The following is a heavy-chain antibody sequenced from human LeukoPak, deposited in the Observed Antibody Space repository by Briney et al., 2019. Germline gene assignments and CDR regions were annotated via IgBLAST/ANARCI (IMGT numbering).Heavy chain of an antibody. CDR1: GGSISSGSYY. V-gene: IGHV4-61*02. CDR2: IYSSGST. Sequence: PSETLSLTCTVSGGSISSGSYYWSWIRQPAGKGLEWIGRIYSSGSTNYNPSLKSRVTISVDTSKNRFSLTLSSVTAADTAVYYCAAEEDGYSPRFDPWGQGTLVTVSS. J-gene: IGHJ5*02. CDR3: AAEEDGYSPRFDP. D-gene: IGHD5-24*01.